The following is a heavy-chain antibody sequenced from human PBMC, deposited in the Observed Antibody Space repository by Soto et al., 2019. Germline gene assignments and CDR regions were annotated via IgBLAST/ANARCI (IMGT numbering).Heavy chain of an antibody. J-gene: IGHJ3*01. Sequence: QVQLVQSGPELKKPGSSVKVSCKAPGDTFNSYGISWVRQAPGQGLEWMGGIVPMFGTTNLALKFEDRVTITADELTTTVYMEIRGLTSEDTVFYYCARDLADVHLWDACDVWGHGTRVTVSS. CDR2: IVPMFGTT. CDR1: GDTFNSYG. V-gene: IGHV1-69*01. D-gene: IGHD6-13*01. CDR3: ARDLADVHLWDACDV.